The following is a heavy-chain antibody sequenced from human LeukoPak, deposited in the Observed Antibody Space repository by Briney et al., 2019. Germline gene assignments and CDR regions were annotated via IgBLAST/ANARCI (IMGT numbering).Heavy chain of an antibody. Sequence: PGGSLRLSCAASGFTVSSNYMSWVRQAPGKGREWDSVIYSGGSTYYADSVKGRFTISRDNSKNTLYLQMNSLRAEDTAVYYCARENYYGSGGYGMDVWGKGTTVTVSS. J-gene: IGHJ6*04. V-gene: IGHV3-53*01. CDR3: ARENYYGSGGYGMDV. D-gene: IGHD3-10*01. CDR1: GFTVSSNY. CDR2: IYSGGST.